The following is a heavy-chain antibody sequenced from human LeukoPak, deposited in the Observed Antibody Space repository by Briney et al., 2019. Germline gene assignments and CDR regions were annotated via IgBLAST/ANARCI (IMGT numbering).Heavy chain of an antibody. CDR3: AREGGSYYYFDY. J-gene: IGHJ4*02. Sequence: PGGSLRLSCVASGFTFSSYVMHWVRQAPGKGLEYVSAFSSDGVNTYYANSVKGRFTISRDNSKNTLYLQMDGLRAEDMAVYYCAREGGSYYYFDYWGQGALVTVSS. D-gene: IGHD3-10*01. V-gene: IGHV3-64*01. CDR1: GFTFSSYV. CDR2: FSSDGVNT.